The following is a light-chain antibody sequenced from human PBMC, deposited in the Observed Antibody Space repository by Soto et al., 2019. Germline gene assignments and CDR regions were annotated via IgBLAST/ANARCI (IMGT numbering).Light chain of an antibody. V-gene: IGKV1-39*01. CDR3: RQSYSSPWT. CDR2: AAS. CDR1: QSINNK. Sequence: DIQMTQSPSSLSASVGDRVTITCRASQSINNKLKWYQQKSGRAPKLLVYAASSLQSEVPSSFSGSGSGTDFTLTISSLQPEYVASYYCRQSYSSPWTFGHGTKVEMK. J-gene: IGKJ1*01.